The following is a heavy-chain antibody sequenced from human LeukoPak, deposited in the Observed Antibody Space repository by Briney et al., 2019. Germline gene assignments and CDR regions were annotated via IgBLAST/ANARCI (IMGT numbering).Heavy chain of an antibody. CDR1: GYTFTGYY. D-gene: IGHD1-26*01. CDR2: INPNSGGT. Sequence: ASVKVSCKASGYTFTGYYMHWERQAPGQGLEWMGWINPNSGGTNYAQKFQGWVTMTRDTSISTAYMELSRLRSDDTAVYYCARATRGWELLDYWGQGTLVTVSS. V-gene: IGHV1-2*04. J-gene: IGHJ4*02. CDR3: ARATRGWELLDY.